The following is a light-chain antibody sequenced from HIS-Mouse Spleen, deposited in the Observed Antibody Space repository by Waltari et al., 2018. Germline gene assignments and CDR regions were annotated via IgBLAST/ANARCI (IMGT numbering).Light chain of an antibody. J-gene: IGLJ3*02. CDR1: SSDVGSYNL. CDR3: CSYAGSSTSWV. Sequence: QSALTQPASVSGSPGQSITISCTGTSSDVGSYNLVSWYQQPPGKAPKLMIYEGSKRPSGLSNRFSGSKSGNTASLTISGLQAEDEADYYCCSYAGSSTSWVFGGGTKLTVL. CDR2: EGS. V-gene: IGLV2-23*01.